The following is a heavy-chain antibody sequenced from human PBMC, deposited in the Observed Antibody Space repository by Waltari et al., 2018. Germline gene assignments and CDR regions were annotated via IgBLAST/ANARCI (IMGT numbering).Heavy chain of an antibody. Sequence: QVQLVQSGAEVKKPGASVKVSCKASGYTFTSYGISWVRQAPGQGLEWMGWISAYNGNTNYAQKLQGRVTMTTDTSTSTAYTELRSLRSDDTAVYYCARSRAARPNYYGMDVWGQGTTVTVSS. V-gene: IGHV1-18*01. CDR1: GYTFTSYG. D-gene: IGHD6-6*01. J-gene: IGHJ6*02. CDR2: ISAYNGNT. CDR3: ARSRAARPNYYGMDV.